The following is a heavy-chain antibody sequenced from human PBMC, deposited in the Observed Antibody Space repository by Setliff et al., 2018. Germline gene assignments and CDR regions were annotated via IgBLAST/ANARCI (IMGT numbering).Heavy chain of an antibody. V-gene: IGHV3-33*08. D-gene: IGHD2-15*01. CDR2: IWDDGGNK. CDR1: GFTFSTYR. CDR3: ARTCSGSGCYAGLES. J-gene: IGHJ4*02. Sequence: GASVKVSCAASGFTFSTYRMHWVRQAPGKGLEWVAVIWDDGGNKYHADSVKGRFTISRDNSKNTLYLQMNSLRPEDTAVYYCARTCSGSGCYAGLESWGQGTPVTVSS.